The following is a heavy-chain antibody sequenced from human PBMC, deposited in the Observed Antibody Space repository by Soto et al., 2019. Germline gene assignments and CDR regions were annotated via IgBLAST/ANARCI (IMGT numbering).Heavy chain of an antibody. Sequence: GESLKISCKGSGYSFTSYWIGWVRQMPGKGLEWMGIIYPGDSDTRYSPSFQGQVTISADKSISTAYLQWSSLKASDTAMYYCARPISYYYDSSDAFDIWGQGTMVTVSS. V-gene: IGHV5-51*01. CDR3: ARPISYYYDSSDAFDI. D-gene: IGHD3-22*01. CDR1: GYSFTSYW. CDR2: IYPGDSDT. J-gene: IGHJ3*02.